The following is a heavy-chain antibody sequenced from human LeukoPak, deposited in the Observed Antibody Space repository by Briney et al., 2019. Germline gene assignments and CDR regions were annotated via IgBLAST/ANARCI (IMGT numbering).Heavy chain of an antibody. V-gene: IGHV1-2*02. Sequence: ASVKVSCKASGYTFTAYYMHWVRQAPGQGLEWMGWINPNNGDTNYPQKFQGRVTMTRDTSISTAYMELTSLRSDDTAVYYCATLYYYDNSGYQFCDIWGQGTMVTVSS. CDR2: INPNNGDT. D-gene: IGHD3-22*01. J-gene: IGHJ3*02. CDR3: ATLYYYDNSGYQFCDI. CDR1: GYTFTAYY.